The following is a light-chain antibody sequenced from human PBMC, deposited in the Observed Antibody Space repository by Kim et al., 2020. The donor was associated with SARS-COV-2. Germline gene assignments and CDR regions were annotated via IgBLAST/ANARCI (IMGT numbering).Light chain of an antibody. CDR1: QSLVYSDGNTY. CDR3: MQATHWPYT. CDR2: KVS. V-gene: IGKV2-30*01. J-gene: IGKJ2*01. Sequence: DVVMTRSPLSLPVTLGQPASISCRSSQSLVYSDGNTYLNWLQQRPGQSPRRLFYKVSNRDSGVPDRFSGSGSGTDFTLKISRVEAEDVGLYYCMQATHWPYTFGQGTKLEI.